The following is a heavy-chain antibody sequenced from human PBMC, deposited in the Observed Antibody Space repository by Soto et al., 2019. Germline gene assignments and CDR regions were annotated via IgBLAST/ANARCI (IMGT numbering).Heavy chain of an antibody. V-gene: IGHV5-51*01. CDR3: ARLEDPATAFY. CDR1: GYTFDNFW. CDR2: IYPGDSET. D-gene: IGHD2-2*01. J-gene: IGHJ4*02. Sequence: PGESLKISCKASGYTFDNFWIGWVRQMPGKGLEWMGIIYPGDSETRYSPSFQGQVTISVDKSISTAYLQWSSLKASDTAMYYCARLEDPATAFYWGQGTLVTVSS.